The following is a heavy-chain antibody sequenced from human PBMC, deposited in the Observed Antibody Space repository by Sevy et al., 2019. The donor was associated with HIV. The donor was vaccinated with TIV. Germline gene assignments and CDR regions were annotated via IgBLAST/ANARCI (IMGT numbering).Heavy chain of an antibody. D-gene: IGHD5-18*01. CDR2: IYYSGST. CDR1: GGSISSGDYY. J-gene: IGHJ4*02. CDR3: ASGARAMAGHGPTYDY. Sequence: SETLSLTCTVSGGSISSGDYYWSWIRQPPGKGLEWIGYIYYSGSTYYNPSLKSRVTISVDTSKNQFSLKLSSVTAADPAVYYCASGARAMAGHGPTYDYWGQGTLVTVSS. V-gene: IGHV4-30-4*01.